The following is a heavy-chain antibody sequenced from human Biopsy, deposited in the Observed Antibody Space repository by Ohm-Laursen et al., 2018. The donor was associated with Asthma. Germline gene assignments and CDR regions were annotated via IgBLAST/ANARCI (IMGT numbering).Heavy chain of an antibody. Sequence: SLRLSCSAAGFSFNSYGMHWVRQAPGKGLEWVAVMSFDGRQTYYADSVKGRFTISRDNSKNTLYLQMNSLRAEDTAVYYCAKERYYDFWSGYPVWGQGTMVTVSS. J-gene: IGHJ3*01. CDR2: MSFDGRQT. CDR3: AKERYYDFWSGYPV. V-gene: IGHV3-30*18. CDR1: GFSFNSYG. D-gene: IGHD3-3*01.